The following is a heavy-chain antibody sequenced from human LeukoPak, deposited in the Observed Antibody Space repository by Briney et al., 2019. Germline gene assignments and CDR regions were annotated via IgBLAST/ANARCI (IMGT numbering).Heavy chain of an antibody. D-gene: IGHD6-13*01. J-gene: IGHJ4*02. Sequence: SETLSLTCGVYGGSFSGYYWNWIRQSPGKGREWIGEINHSGGTNYHPSLKSRVTMSVDTSQKQFSLRLTSLRAADTAVYYCARGRYLTTLGGAAAGFLDYWGQGTVVTVSS. CDR2: INHSGGT. CDR3: ARGRYLTTLGGAAAGFLDY. V-gene: IGHV4-34*01. CDR1: GGSFSGYY.